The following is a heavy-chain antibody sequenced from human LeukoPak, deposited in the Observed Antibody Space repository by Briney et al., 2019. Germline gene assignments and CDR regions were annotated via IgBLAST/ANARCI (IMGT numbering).Heavy chain of an antibody. CDR1: GFTFSSYA. Sequence: GGSLRLSCAASGFTFSSYAMQWVRQAPGKGLEWVAFIKYDGSNKYYGDSVKGRFTISRDNSKNTLYLQTNSLRAEDTAVSYCAKGSVAPGDLAAGWIDYWGQGTLVTVSS. D-gene: IGHD2-2*01. J-gene: IGHJ4*02. CDR2: IKYDGSNK. V-gene: IGHV3-30*02. CDR3: AKGSVAPGDLAAGWIDY.